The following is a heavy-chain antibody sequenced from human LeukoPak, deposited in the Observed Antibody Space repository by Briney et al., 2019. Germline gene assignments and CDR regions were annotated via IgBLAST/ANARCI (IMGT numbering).Heavy chain of an antibody. J-gene: IGHJ4*02. D-gene: IGHD5-18*01. V-gene: IGHV1-2*02. CDR1: GYTFTGYY. CDR2: INPNSGRT. Sequence: ASVKVSCKASGYTFTGYYMNWVRQAPGQGLEWMGWINPNSGRTNYAQNFQGRVTMTRDTSISTAYMELSRLRSDDTAVYYCARVDTAMDPTCFDYWGQGTLVTVSS. CDR3: ARVDTAMDPTCFDY.